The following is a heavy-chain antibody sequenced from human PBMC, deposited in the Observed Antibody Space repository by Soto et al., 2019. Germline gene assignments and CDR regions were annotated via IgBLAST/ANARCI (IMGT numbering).Heavy chain of an antibody. V-gene: IGHV1-69*13. J-gene: IGHJ4*02. CDR3: ASLYYDDSSGYYYVDY. D-gene: IGHD3-22*01. Sequence: SVKVSCKASGGTFSSYAISWVRQAPGQGLEWMGGIIPIFGTANYAQKFQGRVTITADESTSTAYMELSSLRSEDTAVYYCASLYYDDSSGYYYVDYWGQGTLVTVSS. CDR2: IIPIFGTA. CDR1: GGTFSSYA.